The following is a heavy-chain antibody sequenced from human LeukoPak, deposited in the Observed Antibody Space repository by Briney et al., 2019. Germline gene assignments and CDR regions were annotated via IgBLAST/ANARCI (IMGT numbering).Heavy chain of an antibody. CDR3: ARDLCSSTSCYYDY. CDR1: GGSISSGGYY. Sequence: SQTLSLTCTVSGGSISSGGYYWGWLRQHPGTGLEWVGYIYYSGSTYYNPSRKSRVTISVDTSKNQFSLKLSSVTAADTAVYYCARDLCSSTSCYYDYWGQGTLVTVSS. D-gene: IGHD2-2*01. V-gene: IGHV4-31*03. J-gene: IGHJ4*02. CDR2: IYYSGST.